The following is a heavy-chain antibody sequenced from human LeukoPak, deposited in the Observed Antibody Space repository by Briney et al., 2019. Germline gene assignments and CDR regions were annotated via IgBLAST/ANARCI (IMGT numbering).Heavy chain of an antibody. Sequence: PGESLKISCKGSGYSFTSYLIGWVRQLPGKGLEWMGIIYPGDSDTRYSPSFQGQVTISADKSISTAYLQWSSLKASDTAMYYCARLKDDDSSGPDAFDIWGQGTMVTVSS. CDR2: IYPGDSDT. D-gene: IGHD3-22*01. CDR3: ARLKDDDSSGPDAFDI. V-gene: IGHV5-51*01. CDR1: GYSFTSYL. J-gene: IGHJ3*02.